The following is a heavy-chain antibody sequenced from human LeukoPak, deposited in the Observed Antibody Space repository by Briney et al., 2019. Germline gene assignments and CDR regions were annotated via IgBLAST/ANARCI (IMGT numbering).Heavy chain of an antibody. V-gene: IGHV3-48*03. CDR1: GFTLSRYE. Sequence: GVSLRLSCAASGFTLSRYEMICVRQAPGKGLEWVSYISSSGSIIYYADSVKGRFTISRDNDENSLYLQMNSLRAEDTAVYYCASIAAAPDYYYYYMDVWGKGTTVTVSS. CDR3: ASIAAAPDYYYYYMDV. J-gene: IGHJ6*03. D-gene: IGHD6-13*01. CDR2: ISSSGSII.